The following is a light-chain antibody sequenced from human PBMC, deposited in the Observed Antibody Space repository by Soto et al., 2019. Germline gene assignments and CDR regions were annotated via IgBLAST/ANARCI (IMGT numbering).Light chain of an antibody. V-gene: IGLV2-14*03. CDR1: SSDVGGYNY. Sequence: QSALTQPASVSGSPGQSITISCTGTSSDVGGYNYVSWFQQHPGKAPKLMIYDVTTRPSGVSNRFSGSKSGNTGSLTISGLQAEDEADYYCSSYTHTTLYVFGSGTKLTVL. CDR3: SSYTHTTLYV. J-gene: IGLJ1*01. CDR2: DVT.